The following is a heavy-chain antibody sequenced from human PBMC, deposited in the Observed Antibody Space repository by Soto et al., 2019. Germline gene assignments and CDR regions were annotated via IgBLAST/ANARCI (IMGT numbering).Heavy chain of an antibody. J-gene: IGHJ4*02. CDR2: IYSSGST. Sequence: PSETLSLTCIVSGGSISGTSYFWGWIRQPPGKGLEWIGSIYSSGSTFYNPSLRSRVTISVDTSKNQFSLKLNSVTAADTAVYFCARRFGSGSSRQTFDYWGQGTQVTVS. CDR3: ARRFGSGSSRQTFDY. CDR1: GGSISGTSYF. D-gene: IGHD3-10*01. V-gene: IGHV4-39*01.